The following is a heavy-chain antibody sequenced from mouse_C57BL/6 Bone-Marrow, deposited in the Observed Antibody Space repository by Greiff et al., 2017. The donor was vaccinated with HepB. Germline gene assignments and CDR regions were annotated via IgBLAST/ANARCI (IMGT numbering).Heavy chain of an antibody. V-gene: IGHV1-80*01. CDR3: ARAYYSNYGLYYAMDY. Sequence: VQLQQSGAELVKPGASVKISCKASGYAFSSYWMNWVKQRPGKGLEWIGQIYPGDGDTNYNGKFKGKATLTADKSSSTAYMQLSSLPSEDSAVYFCARAYYSNYGLYYAMDYWGQGTSVTVSS. CDR2: IYPGDGDT. J-gene: IGHJ4*01. D-gene: IGHD2-5*01. CDR1: GYAFSSYW.